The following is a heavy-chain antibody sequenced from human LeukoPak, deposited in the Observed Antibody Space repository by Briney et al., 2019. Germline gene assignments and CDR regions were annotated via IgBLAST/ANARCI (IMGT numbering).Heavy chain of an antibody. CDR1: GYTFTSYG. V-gene: IGHV1-18*01. CDR2: ISAYNGNT. J-gene: IGHJ4*02. Sequence: ASVKDSCKASGYTFTSYGISWVRQAPGQGLEWMGWISAYNGNTNYARKLQGRVTMTTDTSTSTAYMELRSLRSADTAVYYCARVASAWNRRATVDYWGQGTLVTVSS. CDR3: ARVASAWNRRATVDY. D-gene: IGHD1-1*01.